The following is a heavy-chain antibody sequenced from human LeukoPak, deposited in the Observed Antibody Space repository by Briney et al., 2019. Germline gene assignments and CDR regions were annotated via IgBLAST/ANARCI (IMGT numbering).Heavy chain of an antibody. CDR2: IYHSGST. V-gene: IGHV4-30-2*01. CDR1: GGSISSGGYS. D-gene: IGHD6-6*01. J-gene: IGHJ3*02. Sequence: SQTLSLTCAVSGGSISSGGYSWSWVRQPPGKGLEWIGYIYHSGSTYYNPSLKSRVAISVDRSKNQFSLKLSSVTAADTAVYYCARTSIAARRANAFDIWGQGTMVTVSS. CDR3: ARTSIAARRANAFDI.